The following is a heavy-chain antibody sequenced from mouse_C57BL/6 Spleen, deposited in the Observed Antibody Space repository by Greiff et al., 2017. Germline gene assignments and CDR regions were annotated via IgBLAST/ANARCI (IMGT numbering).Heavy chain of an antibody. CDR3: ARGKAIYDGYYDY. V-gene: IGHV1-81*01. CDR2: IYPRSGNT. CDR1: GYTFTSYG. D-gene: IGHD2-3*01. J-gene: IGHJ2*01. Sequence: QVHVKQSGAELARPGASVKLSCKASGYTFTSYGISWVKQRTGQGLEWIGEIYPRSGNTYYNEKFKGKATLTADKSSSTAYMELRSLTSEDSAVYFCARGKAIYDGYYDYWGQGTTLTVSS.